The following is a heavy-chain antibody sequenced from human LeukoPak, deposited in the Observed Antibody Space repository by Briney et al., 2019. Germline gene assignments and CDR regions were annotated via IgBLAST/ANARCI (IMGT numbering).Heavy chain of an antibody. V-gene: IGHV3-23*01. J-gene: IGHJ4*02. CDR3: AKMISLIVVAGGYFDY. D-gene: IGHD3-22*01. Sequence: GGSLRLSCAASGFTFSSYAMSWVRHAPGKGLEWVAGMSGPGITTSYADSVKGRFTISRDNSENTLYLQMNNLRAEDTALYYCAKMISLIVVAGGYFDYWGQGTLVTVSS. CDR1: GFTFSSYA. CDR2: MSGPGITT.